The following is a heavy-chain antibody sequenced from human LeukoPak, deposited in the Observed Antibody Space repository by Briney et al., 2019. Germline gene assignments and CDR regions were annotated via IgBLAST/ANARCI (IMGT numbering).Heavy chain of an antibody. CDR1: GFTFSSYG. CDR2: IRYDGSNK. V-gene: IGHV3-30*02. J-gene: IGHJ4*02. Sequence: GGSLRLSCAASGFTFSSYGMHWVRQAPGKGLEWVAFIRYDGSNKYYADSVKGRFTISRDNSKNTLYLQMNSLRAEDTAVYYCAKDLSYSYGSGHDYWGQGTLVTVSS. CDR3: AKDLSYSYGSGHDY. D-gene: IGHD5-18*01.